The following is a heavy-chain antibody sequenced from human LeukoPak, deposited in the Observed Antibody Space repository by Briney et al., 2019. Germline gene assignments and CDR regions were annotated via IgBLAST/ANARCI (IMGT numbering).Heavy chain of an antibody. J-gene: IGHJ2*01. Sequence: PGGSLTLSCAASGFSFSNYGMSWFRQAPGKGLEWVSTINTRADETHYADSVRGRFTIFRDNSKSTLALHMSNLRVEDTAVYYCARDLGWYFDLWGRGTLVTVSS. CDR1: GFSFSNYG. V-gene: IGHV3-23*01. D-gene: IGHD7-27*01. CDR3: ARDLGWYFDL. CDR2: INTRADET.